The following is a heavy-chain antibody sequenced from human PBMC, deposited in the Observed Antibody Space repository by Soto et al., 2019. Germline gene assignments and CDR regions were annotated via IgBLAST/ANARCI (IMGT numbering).Heavy chain of an antibody. CDR3: ARDHRTTVTTRGVWYFDY. D-gene: IGHD4-17*01. V-gene: IGHV1-18*04. J-gene: IGHJ4*02. CDR1: GYTFTSYG. Sequence: QVQLVQSGAEVKKPGASVKVSCKASGYTFTSYGISWVRQAPGQGLEWMGWISAYNGNTNYAQKLQGRVTMTTDTSTSTAYMELRSLRSDDTAVYYCARDHRTTVTTRGVWYFDYWGQGTLVTVSS. CDR2: ISAYNGNT.